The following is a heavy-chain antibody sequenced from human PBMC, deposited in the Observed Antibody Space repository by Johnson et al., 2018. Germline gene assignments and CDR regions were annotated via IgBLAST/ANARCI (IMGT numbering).Heavy chain of an antibody. Sequence: QVQLVQSGGGVVQPGRSLRLSCAASGFTFSSYGMHWVRQAPGKGLECVALISYDGSNKYYADSVKGRFTISRDNSKNKRYLQMKSLRAEDTAVYYCASLSAGAFDIWGQGTMVTVSS. V-gene: IGHV3-30*03. CDR2: ISYDGSNK. CDR3: ASLSAGAFDI. J-gene: IGHJ3*02. CDR1: GFTFSSYG. D-gene: IGHD3-3*02.